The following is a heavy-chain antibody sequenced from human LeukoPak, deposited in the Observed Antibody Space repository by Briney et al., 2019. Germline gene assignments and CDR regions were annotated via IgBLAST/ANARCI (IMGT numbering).Heavy chain of an antibody. CDR2: INHSGST. J-gene: IGHJ4*02. D-gene: IGHD5-18*01. Sequence: TSETLSLTCTVSGVSISSYYWSWIRQPPGKGLEWIGEINHSGSTNYNPSLKSRVTISVDTSKNQFSLKLSSVTAADTAVYYCARGHPYTAMAGRDLDYWGQGTLVTVSS. V-gene: IGHV4-34*01. CDR1: GVSISSYY. CDR3: ARGHPYTAMAGRDLDY.